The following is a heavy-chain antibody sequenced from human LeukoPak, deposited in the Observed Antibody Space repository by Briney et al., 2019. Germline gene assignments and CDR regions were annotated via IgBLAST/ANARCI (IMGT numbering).Heavy chain of an antibody. Sequence: GESLKISCKGFGYSFSNYWIAWVRQTPGKGLEWMGIIFPGDSDTRYGPSFQGQVTISADKSINTAYLQWSSLKASDTAMYYCARRYYDGRGYAGLNWFDPWGQGTQVTVSS. J-gene: IGHJ5*02. CDR3: ARRYYDGRGYAGLNWFDP. CDR2: IFPGDSDT. V-gene: IGHV5-51*01. CDR1: GYSFSNYW. D-gene: IGHD3-16*01.